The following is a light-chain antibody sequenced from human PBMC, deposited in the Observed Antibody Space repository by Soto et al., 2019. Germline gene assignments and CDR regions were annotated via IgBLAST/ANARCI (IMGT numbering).Light chain of an antibody. CDR2: DVN. CDR1: SSDIGGYNF. V-gene: IGLV2-8*01. CDR3: SSHGCRNNPYV. J-gene: IGLJ1*01. Sequence: QSVLTQPPSASGSPGQSVAISCTGTSSDIGGYNFVSWYQQHPGKAPKLMIYDVNKRPSGVPDRFSGSKSGNTATLIVSGLQAEDEADDDCSSHGCRNNPYVFGPGTKLTVL.